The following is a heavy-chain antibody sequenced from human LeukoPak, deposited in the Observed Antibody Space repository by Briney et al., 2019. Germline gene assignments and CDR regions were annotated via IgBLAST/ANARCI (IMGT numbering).Heavy chain of an antibody. CDR2: INHSGST. D-gene: IGHD1-14*01. J-gene: IGHJ4*02. CDR3: SSSLNRYYFDY. Sequence: PSETLSLTCAVYGGSFSGYYWSWIRQPPGKGLEWIGEINHSGSTNYNPSLKSRVTISVDTSKNQFSLKLSSVTAADTAVYYCSSSLNRYYFDYWGQGTLVTVSS. V-gene: IGHV4-34*01. CDR1: GGSFSGYY.